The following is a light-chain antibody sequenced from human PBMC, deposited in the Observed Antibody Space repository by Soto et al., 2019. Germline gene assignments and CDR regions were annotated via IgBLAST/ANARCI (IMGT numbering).Light chain of an antibody. CDR3: SSYTSDTFLGVV. V-gene: IGLV2-14*03. Sequence: QSALTQPASVSGSPGQSITISCTGTSSDVGGYNFVSWYQQHPGRAPKLMIFDVSNRPSGVSDRFSGSKSGNTASLTISGLQADDESDYYCSSYTSDTFLGVVFGGGTKVTVL. CDR1: SSDVGGYNF. J-gene: IGLJ2*01. CDR2: DVS.